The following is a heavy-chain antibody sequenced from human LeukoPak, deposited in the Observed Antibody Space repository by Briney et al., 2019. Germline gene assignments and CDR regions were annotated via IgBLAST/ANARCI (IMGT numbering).Heavy chain of an antibody. J-gene: IGHJ4*02. CDR2: ISGGGGGT. Sequence: GGSLRLSCEAAGFTFSSYGMSWVRQAPGKGLEWVSAISGGGGGTYYADSVKGRFTISRDNSKNTLYLQMNSLRAEDAAVYFCAKRVAHSSGAYWDYWGQGILVTVSS. CDR3: AKRVAHSSGAYWDY. CDR1: GFTFSSYG. V-gene: IGHV3-23*01. D-gene: IGHD6-19*01.